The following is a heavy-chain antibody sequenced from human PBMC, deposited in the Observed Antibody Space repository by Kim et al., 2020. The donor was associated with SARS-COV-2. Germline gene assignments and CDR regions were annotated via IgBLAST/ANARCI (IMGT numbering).Heavy chain of an antibody. D-gene: IGHD6-19*01. Sequence: SETLSLTCTVSGGSISSYYWSWIRQPPGKGLEWIGYIYYSGSTNYNPSLKSRVTISVDTSKNQFSLKLSSVTAADTAVYYCARVPGQGLAQGDYWGQGT. V-gene: IGHV4-59*08. CDR3: ARVPGQGLAQGDY. CDR2: IYYSGST. J-gene: IGHJ4*02. CDR1: GGSISSYY.